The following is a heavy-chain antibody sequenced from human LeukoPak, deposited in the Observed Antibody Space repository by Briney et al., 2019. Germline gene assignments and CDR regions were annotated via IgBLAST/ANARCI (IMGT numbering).Heavy chain of an antibody. D-gene: IGHD3-3*01. V-gene: IGHV4-30-2*01. J-gene: IGHJ4*02. CDR3: ARGAIFGVVIHRFDY. Sequence: PSQTLSPTCTVSGGSISSGGYYWSWIRQPPGKGLEWIGYIYHSGSTYYNPSLKSRVTISVDRSKNQFSLKLSSVTAADTAVYYCARGAIFGVVIHRFDYWGQGTLVTVSS. CDR1: GGSISSGGYY. CDR2: IYHSGST.